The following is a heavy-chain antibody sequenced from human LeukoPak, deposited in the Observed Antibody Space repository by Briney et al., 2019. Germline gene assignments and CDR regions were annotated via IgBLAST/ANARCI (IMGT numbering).Heavy chain of an antibody. J-gene: IGHJ2*01. CDR2: IIPIFGTA. Sequence: ASVKVSCKASGGTFSSYAISWVRQAPGQGLERMGRIIPIFGTANYAQKFQGRVTITTDESTSTAYMELSSLRSEDTAVYYCARDLGGTFSYWYFDLWGRGTLVTVSS. CDR3: ARDLGGTFSYWYFDL. CDR1: GGTFSSYA. D-gene: IGHD3-10*01. V-gene: IGHV1-69*05.